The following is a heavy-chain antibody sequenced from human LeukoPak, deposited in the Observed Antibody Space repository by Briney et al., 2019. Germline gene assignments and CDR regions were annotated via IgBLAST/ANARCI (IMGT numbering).Heavy chain of an antibody. Sequence: GGSLRLSCAASGFTFSSYAMSWVRQAPGKGLEWVSAISGSGGSTYCADSVKGGFTISRDNSKNTLYLQMNSLKAEDTAVYYCAKSFRHVLRFLEWLFAFDIWGQGTMVTVSS. CDR1: GFTFSSYA. D-gene: IGHD3-3*01. J-gene: IGHJ3*02. V-gene: IGHV3-23*01. CDR3: AKSFRHVLRFLEWLFAFDI. CDR2: ISGSGGST.